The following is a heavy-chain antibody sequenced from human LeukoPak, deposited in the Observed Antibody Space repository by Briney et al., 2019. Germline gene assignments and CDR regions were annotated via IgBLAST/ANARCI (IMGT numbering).Heavy chain of an antibody. J-gene: IGHJ5*02. CDR2: IYYSGST. D-gene: IGHD2-15*01. V-gene: IGHV4-59*08. CDR3: ARLYCSGGSCYAVNWFDP. Sequence: SETLSLTCTVSGGSISSYYWSWIRQPPGKGLEWIGYIYYSGSTNYNPSLKSRVTISVDTSKNQFSLKLSSVTAADTAVYYCARLYCSGGSCYAVNWFDPWGQGTLVTVSS. CDR1: GGSISSYY.